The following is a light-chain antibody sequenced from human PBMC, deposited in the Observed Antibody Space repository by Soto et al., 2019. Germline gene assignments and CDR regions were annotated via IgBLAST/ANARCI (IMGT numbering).Light chain of an antibody. CDR1: SSNIGNNY. J-gene: IGLJ2*01. V-gene: IGLV1-51*01. CDR3: GTWDTSLSAVV. Sequence: QSVLPQPPSVSAAPGQKVTISCSGSSSNIGNNYVSWYQHLPGTAPQLLIYDNNERPSGIPDRFSGSKSGTSATLGITGLQTGDEADYYCGTWDTSLSAVVFGGGTKLTVL. CDR2: DNN.